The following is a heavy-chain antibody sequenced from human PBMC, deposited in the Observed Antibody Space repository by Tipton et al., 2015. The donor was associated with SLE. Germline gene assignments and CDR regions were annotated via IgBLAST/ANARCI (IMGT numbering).Heavy chain of an antibody. J-gene: IGHJ3*02. CDR2: INHSGST. CDR3: ASGVQLSPRAFDI. V-gene: IGHV4-34*01. Sequence: TLSLTCAVYGGSFSGYYWSWIRQPPGKGLEWIGEINHSGSTNYNPSLKSRVTISVDTSKNQFSLKLSSVTAADTAVYYCASGVQLSPRAFDIWGQGTMVTVSS. CDR1: GGSFSGYY. D-gene: IGHD2-2*01.